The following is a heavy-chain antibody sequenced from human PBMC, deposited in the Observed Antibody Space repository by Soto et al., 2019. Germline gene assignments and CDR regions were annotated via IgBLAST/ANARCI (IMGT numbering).Heavy chain of an antibody. CDR2: ISGRGGTI. V-gene: IGHV3-23*01. J-gene: IGHJ4*02. CDR3: TRGSASGAFDY. CDR1: GFIFSSYA. Sequence: EVQLLESGGDLLQPGGSLRLSCAASGFIFSSYAMGWVRQAPGKGLEWVSAISGRGGTIYYADSVKGRFTISRDNSKNTLYLQMNTLRGQDSAGYYCTRGSASGAFDYWGQGALVTVSS. D-gene: IGHD2-8*02.